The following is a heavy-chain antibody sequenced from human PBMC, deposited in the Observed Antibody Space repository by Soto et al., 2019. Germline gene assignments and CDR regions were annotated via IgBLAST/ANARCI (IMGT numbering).Heavy chain of an antibody. Sequence: ASVKISCKASGYTFTSYAMHWVRQAPGQRLERMGWINAGNGNTKYSQKLQGRVTINRDTSASTAYMELSSLRSEDTAVYYCATGPWVSWLEPWGKGTLVTVSS. CDR3: ATGPWVSWLEP. J-gene: IGHJ5*02. V-gene: IGHV1-3*01. CDR2: INAGNGNT. D-gene: IGHD1-1*01. CDR1: GYTFTSYA.